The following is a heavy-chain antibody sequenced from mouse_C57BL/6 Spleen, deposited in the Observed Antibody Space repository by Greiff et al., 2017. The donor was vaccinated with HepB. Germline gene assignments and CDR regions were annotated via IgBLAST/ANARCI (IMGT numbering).Heavy chain of an antibody. J-gene: IGHJ2*01. CDR2: INPSNGGT. D-gene: IGHD2-3*01. CDR3: ARAGGWLPLDY. V-gene: IGHV1-53*01. CDR1: GYTFTSYW. Sequence: VQLQQSGTELVKPGASVKLSCKASGYTFTSYWMHWVKQRPGQGLEWIGNINPSNGGTNYNEKFKSKATLTVDTSSSTAYMQLSSLTSEDSAVYYCARAGGWLPLDYWGQGTTLTVSS.